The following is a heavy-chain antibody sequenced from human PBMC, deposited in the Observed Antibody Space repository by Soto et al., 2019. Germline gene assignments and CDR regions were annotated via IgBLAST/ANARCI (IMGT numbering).Heavy chain of an antibody. CDR2: INHSGST. D-gene: IGHD3-10*01. CDR1: GGSFSGYY. Sequence: QVQLQQWGAGLLKPSETLSLTCAVYGGSFSGYYWSWIRQPPGKGLEWIGEINHSGSTNYNPSLKSRVTISVDTSKNQFSLKLSSVTAADTAVYYCARGRSGSYYYYYYGMDVWGQGTTVTVSS. V-gene: IGHV4-34*01. J-gene: IGHJ6*02. CDR3: ARGRSGSYYYYYYGMDV.